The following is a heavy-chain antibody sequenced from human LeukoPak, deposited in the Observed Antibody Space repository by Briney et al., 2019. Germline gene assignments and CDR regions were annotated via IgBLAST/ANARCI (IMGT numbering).Heavy chain of an antibody. CDR2: IWYDGSNK. V-gene: IGHV3-33*01. CDR1: GFTFNSYA. Sequence: GSLRLSCAASGFTFNSYAMHWVRQAPGKGLEWVAVIWYDGSNKYYADSVKGRFTISRDNSKNTLYLQMNSLRAEDTAVYYCARAGSGWYEIDYWGQGTLVTVSS. J-gene: IGHJ4*02. CDR3: ARAGSGWYEIDY. D-gene: IGHD6-19*01.